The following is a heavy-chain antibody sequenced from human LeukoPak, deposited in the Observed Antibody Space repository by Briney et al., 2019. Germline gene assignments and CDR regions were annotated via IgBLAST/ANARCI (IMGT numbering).Heavy chain of an antibody. J-gene: IGHJ6*02. D-gene: IGHD3-22*01. CDR2: FDPEDGET. CDR3: ARPSYDSPV. CDR1: GYTLTELS. V-gene: IGHV1-24*01. Sequence: GASVKVSCKVSGYTLTELSMHWVRQAPGKGLEWMGGFDPEDGETIYAQKFQGRVTITADESTSTAYMELSSLRSEDTAVYYCARPSYDSPVWGQGTTVTVSS.